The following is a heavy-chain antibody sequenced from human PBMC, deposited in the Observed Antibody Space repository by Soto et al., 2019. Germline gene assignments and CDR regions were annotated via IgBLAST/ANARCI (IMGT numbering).Heavy chain of an antibody. CDR3: ARVQWELLSYFDY. CDR2: LYYSGST. D-gene: IGHD1-26*01. Sequence: QLQLQESGPGLVEPSETLSLTCTVSGGSISSSNYYWAWIRQSPGKGLEWVATLYYSGSTYSNPSLKSRVTISVDTSKNQFSLKLRSVTAADTAVYYCARVQWELLSYFDYWGLGTLVTVSS. CDR1: GGSISSSNYY. V-gene: IGHV4-39*01. J-gene: IGHJ4*02.